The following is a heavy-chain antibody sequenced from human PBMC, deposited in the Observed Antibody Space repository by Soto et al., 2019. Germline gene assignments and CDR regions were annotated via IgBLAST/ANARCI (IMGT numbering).Heavy chain of an antibody. CDR1: GFSFSSYG. J-gene: IGHJ6*02. Sequence: GSLRLSCAASGFSFSSYGMTWVRQAPGKGLEWVSYISRSSAYIYYADSVKGRFTISRDNARNSLYLQMNSLRAEDTAVYYCAGTDKYCVGTSCYHNGMEVWGQGTTVTVSS. CDR2: ISRSSAYI. D-gene: IGHD2-2*01. CDR3: AGTDKYCVGTSCYHNGMEV. V-gene: IGHV3-21*01.